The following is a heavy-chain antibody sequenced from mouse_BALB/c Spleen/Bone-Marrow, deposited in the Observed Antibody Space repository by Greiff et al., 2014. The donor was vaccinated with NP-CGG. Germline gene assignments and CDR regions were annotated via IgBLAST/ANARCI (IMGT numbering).Heavy chain of an antibody. J-gene: IGHJ2*01. D-gene: IGHD1-1*01. V-gene: IGHV1S135*01. Sequence: EVKLVESGPELVKPGASVKVSCKAPGYAFTSYNMYWVKQSHGKSLEWIGYIDPYNGGTSYNQKFKGKATLTVDKSSSTAYMHLNSLTSEDSAVYYCAREDYGSSPDYWGQGTTLTVSS. CDR3: AREDYGSSPDY. CDR2: IDPYNGGT. CDR1: GYAFTSYN.